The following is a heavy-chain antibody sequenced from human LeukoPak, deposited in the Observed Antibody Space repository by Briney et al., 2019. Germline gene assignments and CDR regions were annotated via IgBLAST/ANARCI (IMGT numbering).Heavy chain of an antibody. J-gene: IGHJ3*02. CDR1: GFSVSSYE. Sequence: GGSLRLSCAASGFSVSSYEMNGVRQAPGKGLEWISYISASGTLTHYADSVEGRFTISRDNAKNSLYLQMNSLRAEDTAVYYCARDENYDSSGYYYTDAFDIWSQGTMVTVSS. V-gene: IGHV3-48*03. CDR2: ISASGTLT. CDR3: ARDENYDSSGYYYTDAFDI. D-gene: IGHD3-22*01.